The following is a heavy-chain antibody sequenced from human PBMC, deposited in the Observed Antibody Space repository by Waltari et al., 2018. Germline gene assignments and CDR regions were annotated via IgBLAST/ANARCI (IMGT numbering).Heavy chain of an antibody. CDR1: GYRFTDYH. Sequence: QVQLVQSGTEVKKPGASVKVSCQASGYRFTDYHLHWVRQTPGLGLEWLGWINPKNGDTGYALNFLGRVTMTRDTSINTVFMDLSGLRSDDTAVFYCARDPGPIVGAPDYWGQGTLVTVSS. CDR2: INPKNGDT. V-gene: IGHV1-2*02. CDR3: ARDPGPIVGAPDY. J-gene: IGHJ4*02. D-gene: IGHD1-26*01.